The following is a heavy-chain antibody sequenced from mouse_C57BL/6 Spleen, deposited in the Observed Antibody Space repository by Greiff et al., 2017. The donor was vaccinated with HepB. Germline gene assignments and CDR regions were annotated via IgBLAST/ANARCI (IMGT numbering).Heavy chain of an antibody. CDR1: GYSITSGYY. Sequence: EVQLQQSGPGLVKPSQSLSLTCSVTGYSITSGYYWNWIRQFPGNKLEWMGYISYDGSNNYNPSLKNRISITRDTSKNQFFLKLNSVTTEDTATYYCARDSIYYDYDRGFDYWGQGTTLTVSS. CDR3: ARDSIYYDYDRGFDY. CDR2: ISYDGSN. V-gene: IGHV3-6*01. J-gene: IGHJ2*01. D-gene: IGHD2-4*01.